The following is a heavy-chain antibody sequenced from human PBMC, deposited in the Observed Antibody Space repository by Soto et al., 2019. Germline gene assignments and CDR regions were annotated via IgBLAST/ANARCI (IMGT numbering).Heavy chain of an antibody. J-gene: IGHJ5*02. CDR2: INHRGST. Sequence: QVQLQQWGAGLLKPSETLSLTCVVYGGSFSGYYWSWIRQSPGKGLEWIGGINHRGSTNYNPSLESRVTISVDTSKNPFSLKLPSVTAADTAMYYCARDGFCTSTTCRVGNWFDPWGQGPLVTVSS. CDR3: ARDGFCTSTTCRVGNWFDP. D-gene: IGHD2-2*01. V-gene: IGHV4-34*01. CDR1: GGSFSGYY.